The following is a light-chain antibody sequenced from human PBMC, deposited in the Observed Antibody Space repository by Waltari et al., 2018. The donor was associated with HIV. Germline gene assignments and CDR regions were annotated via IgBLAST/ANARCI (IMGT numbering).Light chain of an antibody. J-gene: IGLJ1*01. CDR3: CSYAGTYTYV. CDR2: EVS. CDR1: SSDVGGYNL. V-gene: IGLV2-23*02. Sequence: QSALTQPASVSGSPGQSITISCTGTSSDVGGYNLVSWYQQHPGKAPKVIIYEVSQRPSGVPDRFTASKSGITASLTISGLQDEDEADYYCCSYAGTYTYVFGTGTTVTVL.